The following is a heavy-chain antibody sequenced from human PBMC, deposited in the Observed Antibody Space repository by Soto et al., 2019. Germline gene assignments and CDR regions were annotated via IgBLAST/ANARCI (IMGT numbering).Heavy chain of an antibody. D-gene: IGHD3-10*01. CDR2: IWYDGSNK. Sequence: QVQLVESGGGVVQPGRSLRLSCAASGFTFSSYGMHWVRQAPGKGLEWVAVIWYDGSNKYYADSVKGRFTISRDNSKNTLYLQMNSLRAEDTAVYYCARDTDYYYGSGSYSLDYWGQGTLVTVSS. V-gene: IGHV3-33*01. J-gene: IGHJ4*02. CDR1: GFTFSSYG. CDR3: ARDTDYYYGSGSYSLDY.